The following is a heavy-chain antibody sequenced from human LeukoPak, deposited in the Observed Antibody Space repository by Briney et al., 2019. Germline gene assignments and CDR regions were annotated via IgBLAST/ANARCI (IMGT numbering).Heavy chain of an antibody. CDR2: ISSSSSYI. CDR1: GFTFSSYS. V-gene: IGHV3-21*01. J-gene: IGHJ4*02. Sequence: PGGSLRLSCAASGFTFSSYSMNWVRQAPGKGLEWVSSISSSSSYIYYADSVKGRFTISRDNAKNSLYLQMNSLRVEDTAVYYCARDKMQQSTEGSNFDHWGQGTLVTVSS. D-gene: IGHD6-13*01. CDR3: ARDKMQQSTEGSNFDH.